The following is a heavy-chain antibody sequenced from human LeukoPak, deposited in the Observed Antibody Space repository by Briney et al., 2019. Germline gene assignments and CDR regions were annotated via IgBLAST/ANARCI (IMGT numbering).Heavy chain of an antibody. CDR1: GGTFISYA. Sequence: GASVTVSFKASGGTFISYAISWVRQATGQGLEWMGGIIPIFGTANYAQKFQGRVTITADESTSTAYMELSSLRSEDTAVYYCAIASGYYYDSSGYHTWGQGTLVTVSS. CDR3: AIASGYYYDSSGYHT. V-gene: IGHV1-69*13. J-gene: IGHJ4*02. CDR2: IIPIFGTA. D-gene: IGHD3-22*01.